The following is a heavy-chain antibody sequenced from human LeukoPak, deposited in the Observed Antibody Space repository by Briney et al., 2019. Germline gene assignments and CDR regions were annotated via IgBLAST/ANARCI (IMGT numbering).Heavy chain of an antibody. CDR3: ARGHFVGSTPLPLLY. D-gene: IGHD3-3*02. CDR1: GYTFTGYY. CDR2: INPNSGGT. Sequence: GASVKVSCKASGYTFTGYYMHWVRQAPGQGLEWMGWINPNSGGTNYAQKFQGRVTMTRDTSISTAYMELSGLRSDDTAVYYCARGHFVGSTPLPLLYWGQGNLVTVSS. J-gene: IGHJ4*02. V-gene: IGHV1-2*02.